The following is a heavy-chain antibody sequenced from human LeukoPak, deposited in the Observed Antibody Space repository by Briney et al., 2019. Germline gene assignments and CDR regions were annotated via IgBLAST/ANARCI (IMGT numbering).Heavy chain of an antibody. J-gene: IGHJ5*02. CDR3: ARPYHGSGRYYVHFFDP. V-gene: IGHV4-39*01. CDR2: IYYSGST. CDR1: GGSISSPSYY. D-gene: IGHD3-10*01. Sequence: SGPTLVKPSETLSLTCTVSGGSISSPSYYWGWIRQPPGKGLEWIGSIYYSGSTYYNPSLKSRVTISVDTSKNQFSLNLSSVTAADTAVYYCARPYHGSGRYYVHFFDPWGQGTLVTVSS.